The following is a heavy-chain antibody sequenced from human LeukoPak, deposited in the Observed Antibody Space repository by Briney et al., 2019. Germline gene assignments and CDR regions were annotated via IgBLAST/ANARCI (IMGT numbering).Heavy chain of an antibody. Sequence: PSETLSLTCTVSGGSIHSYYWSWIRQPPGKGLEWIGYIYYSGSTSYNPFLKSRVTIAVDTSKNQFSLRLTSVTAADTAVYFCSKHDRNSGNYYDFDFWGQGTLVTVSS. J-gene: IGHJ4*01. D-gene: IGHD1-26*01. CDR1: GGSIHSYY. CDR2: IYYSGST. CDR3: SKHDRNSGNYYDFDF. V-gene: IGHV4-59*08.